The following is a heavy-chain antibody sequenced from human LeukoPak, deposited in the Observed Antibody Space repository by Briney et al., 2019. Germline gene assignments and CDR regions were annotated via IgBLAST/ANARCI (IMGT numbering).Heavy chain of an antibody. CDR2: INHSGST. Sequence: KPAETLSLTCSVDGGSFSGYCWSWIRQPPGNWLEWIGEINHSGSTNYNPSLKTRVTISVDRSKDQFSLKLTSVTAADTAVYYCTRGKPETVFDSGGRGTLVTVSS. V-gene: IGHV4-34*01. CDR3: TRGKPETVFDS. J-gene: IGHJ4*01. CDR1: GGSFSGYC.